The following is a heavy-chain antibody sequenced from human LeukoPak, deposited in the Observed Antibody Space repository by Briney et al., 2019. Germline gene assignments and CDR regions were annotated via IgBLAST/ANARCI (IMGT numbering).Heavy chain of an antibody. CDR2: ISTGSSYI. J-gene: IGHJ4*02. Sequence: PGGPLRPSWPALGFPFSSYGMNWVRQAPGKGLEWFSSISTGSSYIYYADSVKGRFTISRDNSKNTLYLQMNSLRAEDTAVYYCAKDNGRGLRMGSSKRGRIDYWGQGTLVTVSS. V-gene: IGHV3-21*01. D-gene: IGHD6-6*01. CDR1: GFPFSSYG. CDR3: AKDNGRGLRMGSSKRGRIDY.